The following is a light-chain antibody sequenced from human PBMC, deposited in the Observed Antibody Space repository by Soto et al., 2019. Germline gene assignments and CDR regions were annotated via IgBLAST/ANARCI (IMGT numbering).Light chain of an antibody. CDR2: DAS. V-gene: IGKV1D-12*01. J-gene: IGKJ4*01. Sequence: DIQMTQSPSSVSASIGDRVTITCRASQGIGRWLAWYQQKPGKAPKLLIYDASSLQSGVPSRFSGSGSGTDFTLTIDILQHEDFATYFCQQAESFHLTFGGGTKVDIK. CDR1: QGIGRW. CDR3: QQAESFHLT.